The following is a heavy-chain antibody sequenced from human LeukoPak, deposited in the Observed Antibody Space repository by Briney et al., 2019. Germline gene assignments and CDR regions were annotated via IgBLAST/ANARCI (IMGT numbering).Heavy chain of an antibody. V-gene: IGHV3-23*01. Sequence: PGGSLRLSCAASGFTFNSYAMSWVRQAPGKGLEWVSAISGSGGSTYYADSVKGRFTISRDNSKNTLYLQMNSLRAEDTAVYYCAKGGLLEWLLYPTYFDYWGQGTLVTVSS. CDR3: AKGGLLEWLLYPTYFDY. CDR1: GFTFNSYA. J-gene: IGHJ4*02. CDR2: ISGSGGST. D-gene: IGHD3-3*01.